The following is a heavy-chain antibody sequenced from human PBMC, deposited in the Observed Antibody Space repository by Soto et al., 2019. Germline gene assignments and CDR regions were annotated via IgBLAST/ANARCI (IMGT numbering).Heavy chain of an antibody. D-gene: IGHD4-17*01. CDR2: ISGSGYNT. V-gene: IGHV3-23*01. CDR1: GFTFTSFT. J-gene: IGHJ4*02. Sequence: EVQLLQSGGALVQLGGSLRLSCAASGFTFTSFTMNWVRQAPGKGLEWVSAISGSGYNTYDAVSVRGRFTISRDNSMNMLYLQMNSLRGDDTAVYFCAKSIRTTLSVYDYWGQGALVTVSS. CDR3: AKSIRTTLSVYDY.